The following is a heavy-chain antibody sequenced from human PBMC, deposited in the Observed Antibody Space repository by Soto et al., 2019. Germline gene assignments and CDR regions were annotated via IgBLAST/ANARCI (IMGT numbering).Heavy chain of an antibody. J-gene: IGHJ4*02. CDR1: GFTFSTFA. D-gene: IGHD1-26*01. CDR2: ISYDGSNK. V-gene: IGHV3-30-3*01. CDR3: ARDLPGGSLDY. Sequence: WGSLILSCAASGFTFSTFAMHWVRQALGKGLGWVADISYDGSNKYYADSVKGRFTMSRDNSKDMLYLQMNSLRAEDTAVYYCARDLPGGSLDYWGQGTLVTVSS.